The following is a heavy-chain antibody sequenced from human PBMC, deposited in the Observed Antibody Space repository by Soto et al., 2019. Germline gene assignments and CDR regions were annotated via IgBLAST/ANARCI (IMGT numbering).Heavy chain of an antibody. CDR1: GGSISSGGYY. CDR2: IYYSGST. CDR3: ARDQGSSGSSGNNWFDP. Sequence: QVQLQESGPGLVKPSQTLSLTCTVSGGSISSGGYYWSWIRQHPGKGMAWIGYIYYSGSTYYNPSLKSRVTISVDTSKNQFSLKLSSVTAADTAVYYCARDQGSSGSSGNNWFDPWGQGTLVTVSS. J-gene: IGHJ5*02. V-gene: IGHV4-31*03. D-gene: IGHD1-26*01.